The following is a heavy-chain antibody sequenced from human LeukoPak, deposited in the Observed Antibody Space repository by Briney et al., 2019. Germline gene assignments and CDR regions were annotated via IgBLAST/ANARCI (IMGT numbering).Heavy chain of an antibody. D-gene: IGHD1-26*01. V-gene: IGHV4-59*01. Sequence: SETLSLTCTVSGGSISSYYWSWIRQPPGKGLEWIGYIYYSGSTNYNPSLKSRVTISVDTSKNQFSLKLSSVTAAGTAVYYCARGGSYPRFDYWGQGTLVTVSS. CDR3: ARGGSYPRFDY. CDR2: IYYSGST. J-gene: IGHJ4*02. CDR1: GGSISSYY.